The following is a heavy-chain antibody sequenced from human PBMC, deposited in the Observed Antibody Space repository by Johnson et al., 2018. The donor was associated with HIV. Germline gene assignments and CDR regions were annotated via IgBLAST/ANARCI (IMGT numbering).Heavy chain of an antibody. D-gene: IGHD4-17*01. CDR1: GFTFDDYG. CDR2: INWNGGST. CDR3: ARDFSDYGDYGRCAFDI. J-gene: IGHJ3*02. V-gene: IGHV3-20*04. Sequence: VQLVESGGGVVQPGRSLILSCAASGFTFDDYGMSWVRQAPGKGLEWVSGINWNGGSTGYADSVKGRFTISRDNAKNSLYLQMNSLRAEDTALYYCARDFSDYGDYGRCAFDIWGQGTMVTVSS.